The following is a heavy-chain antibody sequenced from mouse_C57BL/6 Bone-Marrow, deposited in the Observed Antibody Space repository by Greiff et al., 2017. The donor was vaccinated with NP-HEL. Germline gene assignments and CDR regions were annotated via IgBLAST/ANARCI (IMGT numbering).Heavy chain of an antibody. CDR1: GYTFTSYW. J-gene: IGHJ3*01. Sequence: QVQLQQSGAELVKPGASVKMSCKASGYTFTSYWITWVKQRPGQGLEWIGDIYPGSGSTNYNEKFKSKATLTVDTSSSTAYMQLSSLTSEDSAFYYCARDPQYLRAWFAYWGQGTLVTVSA. CDR3: ARDPQYLRAWFAY. CDR2: IYPGSGST. D-gene: IGHD5-1*01. V-gene: IGHV1-55*01.